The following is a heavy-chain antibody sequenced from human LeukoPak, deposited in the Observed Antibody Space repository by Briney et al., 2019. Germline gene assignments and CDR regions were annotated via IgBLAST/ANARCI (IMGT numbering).Heavy chain of an antibody. J-gene: IGHJ5*02. D-gene: IGHD6-13*01. CDR2: ISYDGSNK. Sequence: GRSLRLSCAASGFTFSSYAMHWVRQAPGKGLEWVAAISYDGSNKYYADSVKGRFTISRDNSKNTLYLQMNSLRAEDTAVYYCARDIQQLGWFDPWGQGTLVTVSS. V-gene: IGHV3-30-3*01. CDR1: GFTFSSYA. CDR3: ARDIQQLGWFDP.